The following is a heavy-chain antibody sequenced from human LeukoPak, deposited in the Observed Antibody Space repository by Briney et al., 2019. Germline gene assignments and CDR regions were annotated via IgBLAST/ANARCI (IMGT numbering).Heavy chain of an antibody. D-gene: IGHD2-2*01. CDR1: GFTFNNFA. Sequence: GGSLRLSCAASGFTFNNFAIYWVRQAPGKGLEWVAVISYDGRNKHYASSVRGRFTISRDNSRNTLYLQMNSLRAEDTAIYYCAIDTFIVVGPDPKGGFDYWGQGTLVTVSS. CDR3: AIDTFIVVGPDPKGGFDY. V-gene: IGHV3-30*01. J-gene: IGHJ4*02. CDR2: ISYDGRNK.